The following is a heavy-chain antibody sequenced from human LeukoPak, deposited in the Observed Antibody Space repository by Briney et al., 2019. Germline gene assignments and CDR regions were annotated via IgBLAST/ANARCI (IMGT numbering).Heavy chain of an antibody. V-gene: IGHV1-69*13. CDR3: ARDLGVDFSDYGDYRHPLHFDY. J-gene: IGHJ4*02. Sequence: GASVKVSCKASGGTFSSYAISWVRQAPGQGLEWMGGIIPIFGTANYAQKLQGRVTITSDESTSTAYMELSSLRSEDTAVYYCARDLGVDFSDYGDYRHPLHFDYWGQGTLVTVSS. CDR1: GGTFSSYA. CDR2: IIPIFGTA. D-gene: IGHD4-17*01.